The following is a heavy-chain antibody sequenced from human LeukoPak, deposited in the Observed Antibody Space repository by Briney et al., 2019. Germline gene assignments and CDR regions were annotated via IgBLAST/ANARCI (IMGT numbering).Heavy chain of an antibody. CDR3: ARGGASMVVTFD. V-gene: IGHV3-66*01. CDR2: IYSGGST. J-gene: IGHJ4*02. Sequence: GGSLRLSCADSGFTVSSNYMRWVRQAPGKGLEWVSVIYSGGSTHYADSVKGRFTISRDNSKNTLYLQMNSLRAEDTAVYYCARGGASMVVTFDWGQGTLVTVSS. CDR1: GFTVSSNY. D-gene: IGHD4/OR15-4a*01.